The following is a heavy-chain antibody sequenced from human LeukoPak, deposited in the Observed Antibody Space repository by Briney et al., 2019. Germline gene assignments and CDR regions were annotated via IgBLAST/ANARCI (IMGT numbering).Heavy chain of an antibody. CDR3: ARGDLSAYSPVYYMDV. CDR2: INPNSGGT. Sequence: ASVKVSCKASGYTFTGYYMHWVRQAPGQGLEWMGWINPNSGGTNYAQKFQGRVTMTRDTSISTAYMELSRLRSDVTAVYYCARGDLSAYSPVYYMDVWGKGTTVTVSS. D-gene: IGHD2-8*01. CDR1: GYTFTGYY. V-gene: IGHV1-2*02. J-gene: IGHJ6*03.